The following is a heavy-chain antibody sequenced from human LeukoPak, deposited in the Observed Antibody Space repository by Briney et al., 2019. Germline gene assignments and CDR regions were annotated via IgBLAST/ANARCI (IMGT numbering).Heavy chain of an antibody. V-gene: IGHV3-64D*09. CDR3: VKEKSRAFTYYYDSSGYTL. Sequence: PGGSLRLSCSASGFTFSSYAMHWVRQAPGKGLEYVSAISSNGGSTYYAGSVKGRFTISRDSSKNTLYLQMSSLRAEDTAVYYCVKEKSRAFTYYYDSSGYTLWGQGTLVTVSS. J-gene: IGHJ4*02. CDR1: GFTFSSYA. CDR2: ISSNGGST. D-gene: IGHD3-22*01.